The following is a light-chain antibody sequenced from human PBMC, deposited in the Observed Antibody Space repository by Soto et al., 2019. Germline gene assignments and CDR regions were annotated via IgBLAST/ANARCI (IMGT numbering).Light chain of an antibody. CDR2: KAS. J-gene: IGKJ2*01. V-gene: IGKV1-5*03. CDR3: QQYNAYPHT. CDR1: QTISSW. Sequence: DIQMTQSPSTLSGSVGDRVTITCRASQTISSWLAWYQQKPGKAPKLLIYKASSLESGVPSRFSGGGSGTEFTLTINGLQPDDFTTYYCQQYNAYPHTFGQGTKVDIK.